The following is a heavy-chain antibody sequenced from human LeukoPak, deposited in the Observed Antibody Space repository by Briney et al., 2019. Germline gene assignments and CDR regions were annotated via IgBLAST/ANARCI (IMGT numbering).Heavy chain of an antibody. CDR3: ARGTLPYSSSDY. J-gene: IGHJ4*02. CDR2: IYYSGST. D-gene: IGHD6-6*01. CDR1: GDSISRYY. V-gene: IGHV4-59*01. Sequence: SETLSLTCTVSGDSISRYYWSWIRQPPGKGLEWIGYIYYSGSTNYNPSLKSRVTISVDTSKNQFSLKLSSVTAADTAVYYCARGTLPYSSSDYWGQGTLVTVSS.